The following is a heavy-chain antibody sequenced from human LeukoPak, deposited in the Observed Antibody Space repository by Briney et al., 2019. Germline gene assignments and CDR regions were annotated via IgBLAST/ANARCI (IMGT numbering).Heavy chain of an antibody. V-gene: IGHV1-69*13. CDR1: GGTFSSYA. CDR2: IIPIFGTA. CDR3: ASLGARLSPYYFDY. J-gene: IGHJ4*02. D-gene: IGHD6-6*01. Sequence: SVKVSCKASGGTFSSYAISWVRQAPGQGLEWMGGIIPIFGTANYAQKFQGRVTITADESTSTAYMELSSLRSEDTAVYYWASLGARLSPYYFDYWGQGPWSPSPQ.